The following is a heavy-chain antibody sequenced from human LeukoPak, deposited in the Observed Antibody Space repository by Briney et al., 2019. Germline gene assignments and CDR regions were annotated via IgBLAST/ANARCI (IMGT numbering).Heavy chain of an antibody. D-gene: IGHD2-21*01. CDR1: GFPFSSYD. V-gene: IGHV3-13*01. CDR3: ARDHSGWGLHY. J-gene: IGHJ4*02. Sequence: GSLRPSCAASGFPFSSYDMHWVRQATGKGLEWVSAIGTAGDTHYPDSVKGRFTISRENAKNSLYLQMNSLRAGDTAVYYCARDHSGWGLHYWGQGTLVTVSS. CDR2: IGTAGDT.